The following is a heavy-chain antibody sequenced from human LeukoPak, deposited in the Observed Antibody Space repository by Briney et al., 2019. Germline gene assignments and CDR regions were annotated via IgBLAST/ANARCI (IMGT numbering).Heavy chain of an antibody. J-gene: IGHJ4*02. D-gene: IGHD2-15*01. Sequence: GGSLRLSCAASGFTFSDNYMIWIRQAPGKGLEWVSYIDTSGSAMYYAVPVKGRFTISRDNARNSLYLQMNSLRAEDTAVYYCARARIGYYFDYWGQGTLVTVSS. CDR3: ARARIGYYFDY. CDR2: IDTSGSAM. CDR1: GFTFSDNY. V-gene: IGHV3-11*04.